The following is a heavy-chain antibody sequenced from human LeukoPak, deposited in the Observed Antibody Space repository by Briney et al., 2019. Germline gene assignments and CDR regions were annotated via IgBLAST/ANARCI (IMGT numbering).Heavy chain of an antibody. Sequence: GGSLSLSCAASGFTFSSYDMHWARQATGKGLEWVSSIGTAGDTYYPGSVKGRFTISRENAKNSLYLQMNSLRAGDTAVYYCARGMYYYDSSGYPDYWGQGTLVTVSS. CDR2: IGTAGDT. J-gene: IGHJ4*02. D-gene: IGHD3-22*01. V-gene: IGHV3-13*01. CDR1: GFTFSSYD. CDR3: ARGMYYYDSSGYPDY.